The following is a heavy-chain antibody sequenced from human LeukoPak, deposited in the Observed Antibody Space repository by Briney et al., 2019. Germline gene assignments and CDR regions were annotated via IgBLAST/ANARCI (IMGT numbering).Heavy chain of an antibody. CDR2: ISGSGGST. CDR1: GFTFSSYA. Sequence: GGSLRLSCAASGFTFSSYAMSWVRQAPGKGLEWVSAISGSGGSTYYADSVKGRFTISRDNSKNTLYLQMNSLRAEDAAVYYCATPQSRPSNWFDPWGQGTLVTVSS. V-gene: IGHV3-23*01. CDR3: ATPQSRPSNWFDP. J-gene: IGHJ5*02.